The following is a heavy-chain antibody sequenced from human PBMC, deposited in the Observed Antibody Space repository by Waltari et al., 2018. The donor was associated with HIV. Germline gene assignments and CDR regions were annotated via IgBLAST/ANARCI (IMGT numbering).Heavy chain of an antibody. D-gene: IGHD1-1*01. V-gene: IGHV3-21*02. CDR2: ISRGSSYS. CDR1: GFNFNLFS. J-gene: IGHJ4*02. CDR3: VRDRTSLTTGDFES. Sequence: EVRLVQSGGGLVKPGESLTLSCTASGFNFNLFSMTWVRLAPGKGLEWGSSISRGSSYSYYSDAGKGRFTVSRDNAKNSLLLQLNTLTAEDTALYYCVRDRTSLTTGDFESWGQGAPVTVSS.